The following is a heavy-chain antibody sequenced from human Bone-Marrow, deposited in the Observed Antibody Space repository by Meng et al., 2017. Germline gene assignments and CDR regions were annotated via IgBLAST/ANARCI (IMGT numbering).Heavy chain of an antibody. CDR1: GGFFTGYY. CDR3: ARGLPHYGDYGGGVQYYFDF. Sequence: SETLSLTCVVYGGFFTGYYWSWIRQPPGKGLEWIGEINHSGRTNYHPSLKSRVTISVDTSKNQFSLKLSSVTAADAAVYYCARGLPHYGDYGGGVQYYFDFWGQGTLVTVSS. CDR2: INHSGRT. D-gene: IGHD4-17*01. V-gene: IGHV4-34*01. J-gene: IGHJ4*02.